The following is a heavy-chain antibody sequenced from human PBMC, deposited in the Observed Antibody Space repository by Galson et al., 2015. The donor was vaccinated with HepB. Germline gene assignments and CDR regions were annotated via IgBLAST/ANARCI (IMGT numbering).Heavy chain of an antibody. D-gene: IGHD3-3*01. CDR1: GFSFSRYA. J-gene: IGHJ5*01. Sequence: SLRLSCAASGFSFSRYAMNWVRQAPGRGLEWISSITGPGGGTYSADSVKGRLTISRDNSRNTLFLHIDSLRAEDPAVYYCATARDDFWSGYWFDSWGQGTLVTVSS. V-gene: IGHV3-23*01. CDR3: ATARDDFWSGYWFDS. CDR2: ITGPGGGT.